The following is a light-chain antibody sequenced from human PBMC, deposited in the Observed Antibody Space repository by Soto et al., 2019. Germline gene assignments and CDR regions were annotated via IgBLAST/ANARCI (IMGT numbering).Light chain of an antibody. CDR2: AAS. CDR3: QQHASSPFT. V-gene: IGKV3-20*01. J-gene: IGKJ3*01. CDR1: QTVRTNY. Sequence: EIVLTQSPGTLSLSPGERATLSCRASQTVRTNYVAWYQQRPGQAPRLLIYAASNRAAGIPDRFSGSASGPDFTLTISRLEPEDFAVYYCQQHASSPFTFGPGTQVDIK.